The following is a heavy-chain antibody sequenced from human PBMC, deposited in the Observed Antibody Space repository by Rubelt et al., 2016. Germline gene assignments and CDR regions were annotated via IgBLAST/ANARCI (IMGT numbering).Heavy chain of an antibody. J-gene: IGHJ5*02. Sequence: QLQLQESGPGLVKPSETLSLTCSVSGGSISSSSYYWGWIRQPPGKGLEWIGSMYYSGSTYYNPSLTRRVTISVDPSKNHFSLKLSSVTAADTAVYYWARVLVVGATPGCFDPWGQGTLVTVSS. CDR2: MYYSGST. CDR3: ARVLVVGATPGCFDP. CDR1: GGSISSSSYY. V-gene: IGHV4-39*07. D-gene: IGHD1-26*01.